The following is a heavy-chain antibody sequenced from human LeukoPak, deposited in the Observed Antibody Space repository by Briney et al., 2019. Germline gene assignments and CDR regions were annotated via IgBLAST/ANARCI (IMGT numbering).Heavy chain of an antibody. CDR1: AGTFISYA. Sequence: EASVKVSCTPSAGTFISYAISWVRQAHGQGLEWMGGIIPIFGTANYAQKFQGRVPITTDESTSTAYMELRSLRSEDTAVYYCARGPELERFDYWGQGTLVTVSS. CDR3: ARGPELERFDY. D-gene: IGHD1-1*01. J-gene: IGHJ4*02. V-gene: IGHV1-69*05. CDR2: IIPIFGTA.